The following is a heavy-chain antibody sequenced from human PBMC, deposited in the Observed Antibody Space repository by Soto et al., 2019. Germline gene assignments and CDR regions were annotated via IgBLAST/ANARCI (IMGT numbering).Heavy chain of an antibody. D-gene: IGHD3-10*01. J-gene: IGHJ4*02. V-gene: IGHV4-31*03. Sequence: SETLSLTCSVSGDSISSSGYYWSWIRQRPGKGLEWIGNIYYSGSSYNNPSLKSRVTISVNTSKNQFSLNLRSVTAADPAVYYCARDSDYYSSGSFDYWGQGTLVTVSS. CDR3: ARDSDYYSSGSFDY. CDR1: GDSISSSGYY. CDR2: IYYSGSS.